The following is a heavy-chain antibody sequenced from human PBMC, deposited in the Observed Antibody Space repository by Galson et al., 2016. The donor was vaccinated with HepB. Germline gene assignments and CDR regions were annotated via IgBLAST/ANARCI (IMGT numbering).Heavy chain of an antibody. V-gene: IGHV3-30*18. CDR2: ISYDGSNK. J-gene: IGHJ4*02. D-gene: IGHD3-10*01. CDR3: AKDGLYYGSGSYGSVDY. Sequence: SLRLSCAASGFTFDDYAMHWVRQAPGKGLEWVAVISYDGSNKYYTDSVKGRFTISRDNSKNTLYLQMNSLRAEDRAVYYCAKDGLYYGSGSYGSVDYWGQGTLVTVSS. CDR1: GFTFDDYA.